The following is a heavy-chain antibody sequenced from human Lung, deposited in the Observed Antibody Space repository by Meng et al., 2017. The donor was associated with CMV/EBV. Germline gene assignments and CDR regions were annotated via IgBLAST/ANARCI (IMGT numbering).Heavy chain of an antibody. D-gene: IGHD2-2*01. CDR3: ARLVGVPAAIGWFDP. Sequence: SETLSLXXAVSGGSISGNNWWSWVRQSPGKGLEWIGEISHSERTNYNPSLQSRVTISVDKSKNQFSLNLSSMTAADTAVYYCARLVGVPAAIGWFDPWGQGTXVTVSS. CDR1: GGSISGNNW. CDR2: ISHSERT. J-gene: IGHJ5*02. V-gene: IGHV4-4*02.